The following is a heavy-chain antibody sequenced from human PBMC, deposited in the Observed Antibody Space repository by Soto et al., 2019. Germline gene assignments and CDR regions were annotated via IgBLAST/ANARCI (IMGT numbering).Heavy chain of an antibody. CDR1: GFKISSSS. CDR3: ARGGAKQQLPHGTGLDY. D-gene: IGHD6-13*01. J-gene: IGHJ4*02. CDR2: ISDSGSNT. Sequence: EVQLVESGGGLVQPGGSLRLSCAAFGFKISSSSMNWVRQAPGRGLEWVAYISDSGSNTLYADSVKGRFTVSRDTAKNSLYLQMNSLRAEDTAVYYCARGGAKQQLPHGTGLDYWGQVTLVTVSS. V-gene: IGHV3-48*01.